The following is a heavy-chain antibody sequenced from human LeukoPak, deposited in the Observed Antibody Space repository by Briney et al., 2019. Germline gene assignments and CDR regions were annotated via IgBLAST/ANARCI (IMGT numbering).Heavy chain of an antibody. CDR3: ASTGEGYCSSTSCGYFQH. J-gene: IGHJ1*01. V-gene: IGHV1-46*01. CDR2: INPSGGST. Sequence: ASVKVSCKASGYTFTSYYMHWVRQAPGQGLEWMGIINPSGGSTSYAQKFQGRVTMTRDTSTSTVYMELSSLRSEDTAVYYCASTGEGYCSSTSCGYFQHWGQGTLVTVSS. CDR1: GYTFTSYY. D-gene: IGHD2-2*01.